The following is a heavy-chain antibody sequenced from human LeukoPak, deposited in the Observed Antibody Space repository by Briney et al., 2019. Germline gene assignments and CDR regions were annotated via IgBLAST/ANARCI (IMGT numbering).Heavy chain of an antibody. Sequence: GGSLRLSCTASGFTFGDYVMSWVRQAPGKGLEWVGFIRSKAYGGTTEYAASVKGRFTISRDDSKGIAYLQMNSLKTEDTAVYYCTRGKYYDFWSGYYPDYWGQGTLVTVSS. CDR1: GFTFGDYV. CDR3: TRGKYYDFWSGYYPDY. J-gene: IGHJ4*02. D-gene: IGHD3-3*01. V-gene: IGHV3-49*04. CDR2: IRSKAYGGTT.